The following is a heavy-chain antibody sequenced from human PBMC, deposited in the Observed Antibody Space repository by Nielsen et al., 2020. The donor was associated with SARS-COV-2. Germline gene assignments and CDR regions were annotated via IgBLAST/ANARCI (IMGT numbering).Heavy chain of an antibody. Sequence: SVKVSCKASGGTFSSYAISWVRQAPGQGLEWMGGIIPIFGTANYAQKFQGRVTITADKSTSTAYMELSSLRSEDTAVYYCARGGSSGWLGYFDYWGQGTLVTVSS. CDR3: ARGGSSGWLGYFDY. CDR2: IIPIFGTA. J-gene: IGHJ4*02. CDR1: GGTFSSYA. V-gene: IGHV1-69*06. D-gene: IGHD6-19*01.